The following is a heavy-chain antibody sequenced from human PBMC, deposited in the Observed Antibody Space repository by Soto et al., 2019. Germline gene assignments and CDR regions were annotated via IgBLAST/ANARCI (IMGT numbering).Heavy chain of an antibody. CDR3: AKDHALRRAPYWVGFDY. D-gene: IGHD2-8*02. CDR1: GFTFSSYA. CDR2: ISGSGGST. Sequence: EVQLLESGGGLVQPGGSLRLSCAASGFTFSSYAMSWVRQAPGKGLEWVSAISGSGGSTYYADSVKGRFTISRDNSKNTLYLQMNSLRAEDTAVYYCAKDHALRRAPYWVGFDYWGQGTLVTVSS. V-gene: IGHV3-23*01. J-gene: IGHJ4*02.